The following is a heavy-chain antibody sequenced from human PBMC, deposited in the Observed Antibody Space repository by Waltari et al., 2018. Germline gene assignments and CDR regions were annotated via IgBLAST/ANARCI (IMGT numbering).Heavy chain of an antibody. J-gene: IGHJ3*01. CDR1: GVSITTTRHY. CDR2: MSYSGAT. D-gene: IGHD5-12*01. Sequence: QLQLQESGPGLVKPSETLSLTCSVSGVSITTTRHYWGWIRQPPGQGLELIGTMSYSGATYSSPSLKSRVTISRDTSKNQLSLRLGSVTAADTAVYYCATYIGASVGTAAYDVWGQGTMVTVSA. CDR3: ATYIGASVGTAAYDV. V-gene: IGHV4-39*01.